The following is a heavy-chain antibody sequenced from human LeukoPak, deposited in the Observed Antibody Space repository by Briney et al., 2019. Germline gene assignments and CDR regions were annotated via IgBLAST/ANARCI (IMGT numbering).Heavy chain of an antibody. CDR3: ARDQVVGVPSWFDP. D-gene: IGHD1-26*01. V-gene: IGHV1-3*04. Sequence: ASVEVSCKAFGYTFSDYAIHWVRQAPGQRLEWMGWIIIGSDETKCSEKFQGRVTMTRDTAANTVYMVLSSLRSDDTAVYYCARDQVVGVPSWFDPWGQGTLVTVSS. CDR1: GYTFSDYA. CDR2: IIIGSDET. J-gene: IGHJ5*02.